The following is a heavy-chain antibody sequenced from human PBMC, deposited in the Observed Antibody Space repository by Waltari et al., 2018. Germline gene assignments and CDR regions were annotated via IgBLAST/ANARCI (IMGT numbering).Heavy chain of an antibody. Sequence: QVHLVQSGAEVRRPGSSVKVSCEASGGSSGTYAITWVRQAPGQGLEWIAGIIPIFGKPNYAQKFQDRVKVAADELTRTAFMELSSLRPDDTAVYYCAKRIVGGPFDVWGQGTMVIVSS. J-gene: IGHJ3*01. CDR2: IIPIFGKP. D-gene: IGHD1-26*01. CDR3: AKRIVGGPFDV. CDR1: GGSSGTYA. V-gene: IGHV1-69*12.